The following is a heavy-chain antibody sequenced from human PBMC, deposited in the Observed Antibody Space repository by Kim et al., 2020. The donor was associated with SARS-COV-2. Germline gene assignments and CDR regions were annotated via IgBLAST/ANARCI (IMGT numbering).Heavy chain of an antibody. D-gene: IGHD6-13*01. CDR2: INPDEIIT. V-gene: IGHV3-74*01. CDR1: GFTFTNYW. CDR3: AAGTARYSKEILGQ. Sequence: GGSLRLSCIASGFTFTNYWMHWVRQTPGKGLVWVSHINPDEIITNYADSVKGRFTISRDNAKNTLYLQMNSLRAEDTAVYYCAAGTARYSKEILGQWGQGTLVTVSS. J-gene: IGHJ4*02.